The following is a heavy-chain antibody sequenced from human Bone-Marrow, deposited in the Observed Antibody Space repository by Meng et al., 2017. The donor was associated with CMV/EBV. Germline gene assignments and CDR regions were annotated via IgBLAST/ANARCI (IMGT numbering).Heavy chain of an antibody. J-gene: IGHJ4*01. CDR1: GFTFSGYS. Sequence: GESLKISCVASGFTFSGYSMNWVRQTPGKGLEWVSSITSRSSNTYYSDSVKDRFTISRDNAKNSLYLQMNSLRDEDTAVYYCARDLIRGVVGARPRGPGDLWGHGTLVTVSS. V-gene: IGHV3-21*01. D-gene: IGHD1-26*01. CDR2: ITSRSSNT. CDR3: ARDLIRGVVGARPRGPGDL.